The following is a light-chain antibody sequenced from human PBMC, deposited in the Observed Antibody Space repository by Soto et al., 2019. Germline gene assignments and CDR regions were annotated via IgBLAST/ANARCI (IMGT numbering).Light chain of an antibody. CDR3: QPYDNSLSGSWV. Sequence: QSVLTQPPSVSGAPGQRVTISCTGSSSNIGAGYDVHWYQQRPGTGPKLLIYGNSNRPSGVPDRFSGSKSGTSASLAINGLQAEDEAHYYCQPYDNSLSGSWVFGGGTKVTVL. CDR1: SSNIGAGYD. J-gene: IGLJ3*02. V-gene: IGLV1-40*01. CDR2: GNS.